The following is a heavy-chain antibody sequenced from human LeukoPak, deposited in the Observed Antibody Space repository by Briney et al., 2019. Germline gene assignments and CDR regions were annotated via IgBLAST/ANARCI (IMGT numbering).Heavy chain of an antibody. CDR1: GGSISYYY. Sequence: SETLSLTCTVSGGSISYYYWGWIRQPPGKGLEWIGYIYYSGSTNYHPYLKSRVTISVDTSKNQFSLNLSSVTAADTAVYYCARADYYYDSSGYTYLFDYWGQGILVTASS. D-gene: IGHD3-22*01. J-gene: IGHJ4*02. V-gene: IGHV4-59*01. CDR3: ARADYYYDSSGYTYLFDY. CDR2: IYYSGST.